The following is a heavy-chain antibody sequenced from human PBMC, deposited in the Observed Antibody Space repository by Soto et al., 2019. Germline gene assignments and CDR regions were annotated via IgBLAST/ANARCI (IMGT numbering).Heavy chain of an antibody. CDR3: ARGPYRYDMVTGYSPRGDHFDY. CDR1: GGTFSSYA. J-gene: IGHJ4*02. CDR2: IIPIFGTA. Sequence: QVQLVQSGAEVKKPGSSVKVSCKASGGTFSSYAISWVRQAPGPGLEWMGGIIPIFGTANDAQKLQGRVTSTADESTSTAYMERSSLRSEDTAGDYWARGPYRYDMVTGYSPRGDHFDYGGQGTLVTVSS. V-gene: IGHV1-69*12. D-gene: IGHD3-9*01.